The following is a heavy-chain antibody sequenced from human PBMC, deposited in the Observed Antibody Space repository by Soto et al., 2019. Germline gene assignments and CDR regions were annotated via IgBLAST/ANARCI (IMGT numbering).Heavy chain of an antibody. CDR2: FDPEDGET. D-gene: IGHD6-13*01. Sequence: QVQLVQSGAEVKKPGASVKVSCKVSGYTLTELSMHWVRQAPGKGLEWMGGFDPEDGETIYAQKFQGRVTMTEDTSTDTAYMELSSLRSEDKAVYYCATRGIAAAGKTILGGYYYYYYMDVWGKGTTVTVSS. J-gene: IGHJ6*03. V-gene: IGHV1-24*01. CDR3: ATRGIAAAGKTILGGYYYYYYMDV. CDR1: GYTLTELS.